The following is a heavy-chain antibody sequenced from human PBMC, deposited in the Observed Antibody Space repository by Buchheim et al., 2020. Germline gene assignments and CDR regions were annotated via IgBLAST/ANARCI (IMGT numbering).Heavy chain of an antibody. D-gene: IGHD2-2*01. CDR2: ISGSGDGT. Sequence: EVQLLESGGGLVQPGGSLRLSCAASGFTFTTYAMTWVRQAPGKGLEWVSSISGSGDGTYYTDPVKGRFTIPRDNSKNMLFLQMNSLRAEDTALYYCAKEGGDIVVVPAATWSRWSSPSYHDYYYMDVWGKG. CDR1: GFTFTTYA. CDR3: AKEGGDIVVVPAATWSRWSSPSYHDYYYMDV. V-gene: IGHV3-23*01. J-gene: IGHJ6*03.